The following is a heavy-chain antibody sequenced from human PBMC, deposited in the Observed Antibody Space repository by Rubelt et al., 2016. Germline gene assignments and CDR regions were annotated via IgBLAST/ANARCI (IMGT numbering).Heavy chain of an antibody. Sequence: TNYSPSFQGHVTISADKSISTAYLQWSSLKASDTAMYYCARQYSSGWSHFDYWGQGTLVTVSS. CDR3: ARQYSSGWSHFDY. D-gene: IGHD6-19*01. CDR2: T. J-gene: IGHJ4*02. V-gene: IGHV5-10-1*01.